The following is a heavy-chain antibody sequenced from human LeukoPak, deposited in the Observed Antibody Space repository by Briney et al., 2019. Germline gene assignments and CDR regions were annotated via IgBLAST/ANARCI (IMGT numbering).Heavy chain of an antibody. Sequence: PSETLSLTCTVSGGSISSSSYYWGWIRQPPGKGLEWIGSIYYSGSTYYNPSLKSRVTISVDTSKNQFSLKLSSVTAADTAMYYCARTSIAAAGTFDYWGQGTLVTVSS. J-gene: IGHJ4*02. CDR2: IYYSGST. CDR3: ARTSIAAAGTFDY. V-gene: IGHV4-39*01. D-gene: IGHD6-13*01. CDR1: GGSISSSSYY.